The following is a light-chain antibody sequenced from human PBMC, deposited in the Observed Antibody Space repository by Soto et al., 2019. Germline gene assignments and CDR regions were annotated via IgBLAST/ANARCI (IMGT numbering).Light chain of an antibody. CDR1: QSVSSSY. CDR3: QQYNNWPPIP. V-gene: IGKV3-20*01. CDR2: GAS. J-gene: IGKJ5*01. Sequence: EIVLTQSPGTLSLSPGERATLSCRASQSVSSSYLAWYQQKPGQAPRLLIYGASRRATGIPDRFSGSGSGTDFTLAIRRLEPEDSAVYYCQQYNNWPPIPFGQGTRLAIK.